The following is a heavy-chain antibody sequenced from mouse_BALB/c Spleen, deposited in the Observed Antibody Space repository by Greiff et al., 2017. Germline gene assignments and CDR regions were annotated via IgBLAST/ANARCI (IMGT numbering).Heavy chain of an antibody. D-gene: IGHD2-4*01. J-gene: IGHJ4*01. CDR1: GYTFTSYC. V-gene: IGHV1-7*01. Sequence: VQLQQSGAELVKPGASVKMSCKASGYTFTSYCMHWVKQRPGQGLEWIGYINPSTGYTEYNQKFKDKASLTADKSSSTAYMQLSSLTSEDSAVYYCARYYDYDDAMDYWGQGTSVTVSS. CDR3: ARYYDYDDAMDY. CDR2: INPSTGYT.